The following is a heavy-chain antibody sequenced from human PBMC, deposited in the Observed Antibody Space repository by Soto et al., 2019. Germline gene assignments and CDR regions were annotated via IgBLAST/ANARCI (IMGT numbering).Heavy chain of an antibody. Sequence: PVGSLGVFCAASGFTFSSFAMGWVRQAPGKGLEWVSAISGSGGSTYYADSVKGRFTISRDNAKNTLYLQMNSLRAEDTAVYYCAKGSGGGSSSSVYYFVYRGERT. J-gene: IGHJ4*02. CDR2: ISGSGGST. CDR3: AKGSGGGSSSSVYYFVY. V-gene: IGHV3-23*01. CDR1: GFTFSSFA. D-gene: IGHD6-6*01.